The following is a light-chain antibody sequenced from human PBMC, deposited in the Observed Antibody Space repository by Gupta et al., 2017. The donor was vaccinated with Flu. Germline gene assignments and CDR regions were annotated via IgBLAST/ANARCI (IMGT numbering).Light chain of an antibody. CDR2: EDS. V-gene: IGLV3-10*01. CDR1: ALPKKY. Sequence: SYELTQPPSVSVSPGQTATITCSGDALPKKYAYWYQQKSGQAPVLVIYEDSKRPSGIPERFSGSSSGKMATLTISGAQVEDEADYYCYSNDSSGNHSVFGGGTKLTVL. CDR3: YSNDSSGNHSV. J-gene: IGLJ3*02.